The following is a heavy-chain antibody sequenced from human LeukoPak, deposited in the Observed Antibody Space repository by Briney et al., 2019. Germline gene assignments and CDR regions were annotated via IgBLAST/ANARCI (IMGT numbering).Heavy chain of an antibody. D-gene: IGHD6-19*01. CDR1: GFTFRSYG. J-gene: IGHJ4*02. Sequence: GGSLRLSCAASGFTFRSYGIHWVRQSPGKGLEWVTYIRYDGGMAYYADSVKGRFTISKDNSKNTVYLEMNSLRPEDTAIYYCARDLGQWLLDNTHDCWGQGTLVTVSS. V-gene: IGHV3-30*02. CDR3: ARDLGQWLLDNTHDC. CDR2: IRYDGGMA.